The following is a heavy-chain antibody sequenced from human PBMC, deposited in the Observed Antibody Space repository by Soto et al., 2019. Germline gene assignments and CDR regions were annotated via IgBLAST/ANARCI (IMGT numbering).Heavy chain of an antibody. CDR1: GASLSIISYY. J-gene: IGHJ4*02. Sequence: PSETLSLTCTVSGASLSIISYYWGWIRQPPGKGLEWVGSIFFTGHIYYNPSPKSRVTISVDTSRNKFSLMVNSVTAADTAVYYCARRHCSGGSCYKSGFDSWGQGALVTVSS. CDR3: ARRHCSGGSCYKSGFDS. CDR2: IFFTGHI. D-gene: IGHD2-15*01. V-gene: IGHV4-39*01.